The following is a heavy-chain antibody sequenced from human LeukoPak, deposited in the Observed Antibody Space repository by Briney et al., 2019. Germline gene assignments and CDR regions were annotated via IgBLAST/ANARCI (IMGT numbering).Heavy chain of an antibody. CDR2: ISSSSSYI. CDR3: ARDLRFLGSGSD. V-gene: IGHV3-21*01. Sequence: PGGSLRLSCAASGFTFSSYSMNWVRQAPGKGLEWVSSISSSSSYIYYADSVKGRFTISRDNAKNTLYLQMNSLRAEDTAVYYCARDLRFLGSGSDWGQGTLVTVSS. CDR1: GFTFSSYS. J-gene: IGHJ4*02. D-gene: IGHD3-3*01.